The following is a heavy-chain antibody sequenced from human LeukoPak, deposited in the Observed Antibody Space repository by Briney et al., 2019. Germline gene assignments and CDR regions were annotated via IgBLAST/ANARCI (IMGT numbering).Heavy chain of an antibody. CDR3: AREPEYWRPFYFDY. V-gene: IGHV4-38-2*02. Sequence: SETLSLTCTVSGYSISSGYYWGWIRQPPGKGLEWIGTISHSGNTYYNPSLKSRVTISVDTSKNQFSLKLSSVTAADTAVYYCAREPEYWRPFYFDYWGQGTLVTVSS. CDR1: GYSISSGYY. J-gene: IGHJ4*02. CDR2: ISHSGNT. D-gene: IGHD1-14*01.